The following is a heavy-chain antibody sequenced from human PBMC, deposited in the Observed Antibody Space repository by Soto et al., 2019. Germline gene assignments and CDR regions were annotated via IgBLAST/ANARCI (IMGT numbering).Heavy chain of an antibody. V-gene: IGHV5-51*01. CDR1: GYSFTSYW. Sequence: GESLKISCKGSGYSFTSYWIGWVRQMPGKGLEWMGIIYPGDSDTRYSPSFQGQVTISADKSISTAYLQWSSLKASDTAMYYCARQGPYCSGGSCYSLLGRAPINFDYWGQGTLVTVSS. CDR2: IYPGDSDT. J-gene: IGHJ4*02. CDR3: ARQGPYCSGGSCYSLLGRAPINFDY. D-gene: IGHD2-15*01.